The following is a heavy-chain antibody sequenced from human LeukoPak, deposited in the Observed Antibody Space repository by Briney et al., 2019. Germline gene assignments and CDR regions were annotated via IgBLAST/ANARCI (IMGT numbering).Heavy chain of an antibody. D-gene: IGHD2-2*01. CDR3: AREGCRRDTSCYRGALDI. CDR1: GFTFDDYG. CDR2: LYSGGTT. V-gene: IGHV3-53*01. Sequence: GGSLRLSCAATGFTFDDYGMSWVRQAPGKGLEWVSVLYSGGTTYYADSVKGRFTISRDNSKNTLYLQMNSLRAEDTAVYYCAREGCRRDTSCYRGALDIWGQGTMVTVSS. J-gene: IGHJ3*02.